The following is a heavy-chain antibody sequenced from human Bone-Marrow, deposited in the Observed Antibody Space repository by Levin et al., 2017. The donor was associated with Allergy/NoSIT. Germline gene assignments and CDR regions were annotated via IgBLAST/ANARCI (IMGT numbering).Heavy chain of an antibody. Sequence: GGSLRLSCAASGFTFSNYYMSWIRQAPGKGLEWVSSMSSSGNTISYADSVKGRFAISRDNAKNSLYLEMNSLRAEDTAVYYCATGGYKSGCETWGQATLVTVSS. D-gene: IGHD6-19*01. V-gene: IGHV3-11*01. CDR3: ATGGYKSGCET. J-gene: IGHJ5*02. CDR2: MSSSGNTI. CDR1: GFTFSNYY.